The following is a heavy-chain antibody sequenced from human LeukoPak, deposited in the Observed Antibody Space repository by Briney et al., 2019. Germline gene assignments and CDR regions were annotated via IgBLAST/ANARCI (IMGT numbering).Heavy chain of an antibody. CDR1: GGPFSGYY. CDR3: ARGRYSGRYPPGY. Sequence: SETLSLTCAVYGGPFSGYYWSWIRQPPGKGLEWIGEINYSGSTNYNPSLKSRVTLSVDTSNNQFSLKLSSVTAADTAVYYCARGRYSGRYPPGYWGQGTLVTVSS. CDR2: INYSGST. J-gene: IGHJ4*02. D-gene: IGHD1-26*01. V-gene: IGHV4-34*01.